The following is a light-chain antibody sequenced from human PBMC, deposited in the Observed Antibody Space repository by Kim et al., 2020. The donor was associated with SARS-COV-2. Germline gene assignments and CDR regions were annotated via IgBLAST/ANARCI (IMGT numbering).Light chain of an antibody. CDR3: KSRDSSGNHLV. V-gene: IGLV3-19*01. J-gene: IGLJ2*01. CDR1: SLRTYY. Sequence: ELTQDPAVSVALGQTVTITCQGDSLRTYYATWYQQKPGQAPVLVIYGKNNRPSGIPDRFSGSSSRNTASLTITRAQAEDEADYYCKSRDSSGNHLVFGGGTKLTVL. CDR2: GKN.